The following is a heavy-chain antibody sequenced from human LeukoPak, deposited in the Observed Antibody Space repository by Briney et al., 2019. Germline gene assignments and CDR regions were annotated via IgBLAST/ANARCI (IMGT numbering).Heavy chain of an antibody. CDR3: ARAEAYSGYDYYFDY. D-gene: IGHD5-12*01. CDR2: INHSGST. Sequence: SETLSLTCAVYGGSFSGYYWSWIRQPPGKGLEWIGEINHSGSTNYNPSLKSRVTISVDTSKNQFSLKLSSVTAADTAVYYCARAEAYSGYDYYFDYWGQGTLVTVSS. V-gene: IGHV4-34*01. CDR1: GGSFSGYY. J-gene: IGHJ4*02.